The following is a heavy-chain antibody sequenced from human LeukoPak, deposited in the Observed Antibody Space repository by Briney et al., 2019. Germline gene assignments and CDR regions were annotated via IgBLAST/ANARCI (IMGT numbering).Heavy chain of an antibody. V-gene: IGHV3-23*01. D-gene: IGHD3-10*02. CDR2: TNSGGTTT. CDR3: AKQSYARSLGE. Sequence: GGSLRLSCATSGFPFSDFSMSWVRQAPGKGLEWISTTNSGGTTTYYAESVKGRFTISRDNFKNALYLQMSSLRVEDTAIYYCAKQSYARSLGEGGPGTLVTVSS. CDR1: GFPFSDFS. J-gene: IGHJ4*02.